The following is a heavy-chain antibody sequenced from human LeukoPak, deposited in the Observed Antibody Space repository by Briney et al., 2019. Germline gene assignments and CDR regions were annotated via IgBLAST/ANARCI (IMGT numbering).Heavy chain of an antibody. CDR2: IRSSATYI. V-gene: IGHV3-21*04. J-gene: IGHJ6*02. Sequence: KPGGSLRLSCAASGFTFSRYSMNWVRQAPGKGLEWVASIRSSATYIYYAESLKGPFIISRDDAKNSLYLQIDSLRAEDTAVYYCARVSFRMAAAGNHDYYYGLDVWGQGTTVSVSS. D-gene: IGHD6-13*01. CDR1: GFTFSRYS. CDR3: ARVSFRMAAAGNHDYYYGLDV.